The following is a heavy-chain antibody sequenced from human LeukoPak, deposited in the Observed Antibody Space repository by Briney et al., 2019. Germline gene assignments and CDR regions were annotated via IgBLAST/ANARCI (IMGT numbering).Heavy chain of an antibody. CDR2: ISGSGGST. Sequence: GGSLRLSCVASGFKFSSYAMSWVRQAPGKGLEWVLTISGSGGSTYYADSVKGRFTISRDNSKNTLYLQMNSLRAEDTAVYYCTRVLSGSYSGMDVWGQGTTVTVSS. V-gene: IGHV3-23*01. CDR1: GFKFSSYA. D-gene: IGHD1-26*01. J-gene: IGHJ6*02. CDR3: TRVLSGSYSGMDV.